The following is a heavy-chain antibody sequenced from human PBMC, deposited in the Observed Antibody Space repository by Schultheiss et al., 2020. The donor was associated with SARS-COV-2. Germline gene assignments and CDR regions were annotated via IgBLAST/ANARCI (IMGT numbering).Heavy chain of an antibody. CDR2: ISGSGGST. Sequence: SCAASGFTFSSYAMSWVRQAPGKGLEWVSAISGSGGSTYYADSVKGRFTISRDNAKNSLYLQMNSLRAEDTALYYCAKVKESGGRFREYAFDIWGQGTMVTVSS. J-gene: IGHJ3*02. CDR3: AKVKESGGRFREYAFDI. CDR1: GFTFSSYA. D-gene: IGHD3-10*01. V-gene: IGHV3-23*01.